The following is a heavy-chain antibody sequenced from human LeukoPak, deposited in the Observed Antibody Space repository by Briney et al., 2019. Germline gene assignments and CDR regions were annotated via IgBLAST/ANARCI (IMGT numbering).Heavy chain of an antibody. CDR3: ARDRNGFDY. CDR1: GYSISSGYY. CDR2: IYHSGST. V-gene: IGHV4-38-2*02. Sequence: PSETLSLTCTVSGYSISSGYYWGWIRQPPGKGLEWIGSIYHSGSTYYNPSLKSRVTISVDTSKNQFSLQLNSVTPEDTAVYYCARDRNGFDYWGQGALVTVSS. D-gene: IGHD1-1*01. J-gene: IGHJ4*02.